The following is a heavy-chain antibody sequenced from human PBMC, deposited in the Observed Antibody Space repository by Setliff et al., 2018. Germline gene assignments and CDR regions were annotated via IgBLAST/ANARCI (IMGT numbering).Heavy chain of an antibody. CDR2: IYSGGST. D-gene: IGHD2-8*02. V-gene: IGHV3-66*04. Sequence: GSLRLSCAASGFTVTDNYMSWVRQAPGKGLEWVSIIYSGGSTYYGDSVKGRFTISRDKSKNTVFLQMNSLRAEDTAVYYCAKQVVVYVYDGIFGYFDFWGQGTLVTVSS. J-gene: IGHJ4*02. CDR1: GFTVTDNY. CDR3: AKQVVVYVYDGIFGYFDF.